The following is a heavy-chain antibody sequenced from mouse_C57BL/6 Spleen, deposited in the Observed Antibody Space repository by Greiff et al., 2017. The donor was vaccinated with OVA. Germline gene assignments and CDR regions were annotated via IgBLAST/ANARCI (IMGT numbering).Heavy chain of an antibody. CDR2: IDPETGGT. J-gene: IGHJ2*01. CDR1: GYTFTDYE. D-gene: IGHD2-1*01. CDR3: TRGPLLL. Sequence: QVQLKESGAELVRPGASVTLSCKASGYTFTDYEMHWVKQTPVHGLEWIGAIDPETGGTAYNQKFKGKAILTADKSSSTAYMELRSLTSEDSAVYYCTRGPLLLWGQGTTLTVSS. V-gene: IGHV1-15*01.